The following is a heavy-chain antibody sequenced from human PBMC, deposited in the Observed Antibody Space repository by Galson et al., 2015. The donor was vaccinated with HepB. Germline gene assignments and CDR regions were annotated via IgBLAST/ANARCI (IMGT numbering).Heavy chain of an antibody. CDR3: ARDRGGGYYYMDV. D-gene: IGHD2-15*01. CDR2: ISYDGSNK. CDR1: GFTFSSYA. J-gene: IGHJ6*03. V-gene: IGHV3-30-3*01. Sequence: SLRLSCAASGFTFSSYAMHWVRQAPGKGLEWVAVISYDGSNKYYADSVKGRFTISRDNSKNTLYLQMNSLRAEDTAVYYCARDRGGGYYYMDVWGKGTTVTVSS.